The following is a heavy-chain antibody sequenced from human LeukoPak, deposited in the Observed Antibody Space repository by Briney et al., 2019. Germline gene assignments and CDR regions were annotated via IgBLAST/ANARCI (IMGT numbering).Heavy chain of an antibody. J-gene: IGHJ4*02. D-gene: IGHD3-22*01. V-gene: IGHV4-59*12. CDR2: IYYSGST. CDR3: ARDRYYYDSSGYCRFDY. CDR1: GGSISSYY. Sequence: SETLSLTCTVSGGSISSYYWSWIRQPPGKGLEWIGYIYYSGSTNYNPSLKSRVTISVDTSKNEFSLKLSSVTAADTAVYYCARDRYYYDSSGYCRFDYWGQGTLVTVSS.